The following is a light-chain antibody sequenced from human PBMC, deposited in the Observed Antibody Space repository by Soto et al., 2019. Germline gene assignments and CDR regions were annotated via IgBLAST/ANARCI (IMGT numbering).Light chain of an antibody. V-gene: IGKV3-15*01. CDR2: GAS. Sequence: EIVLTQSPGTLSLSPGERATLSCRASQSVSSSYLAWYQQKPGQAPRLLIYGASTRATGIPARFSGSGSGTEFTLTISSLQSEDSGVYYCQQYNHWPRTFGQGTKVDIK. CDR3: QQYNHWPRT. J-gene: IGKJ1*01. CDR1: QSVSSSY.